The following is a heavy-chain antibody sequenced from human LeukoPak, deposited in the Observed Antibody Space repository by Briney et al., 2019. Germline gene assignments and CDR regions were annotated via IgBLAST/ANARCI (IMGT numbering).Heavy chain of an antibody. Sequence: GGSLRLSCAASGFTFSSYGMHWVRQAPGKGLEWVAVISYDGSNKYYADSVKGRFTISRDNSKNTLYLQMNSLRAEDTAVYYCARLGIAAAGGGYWGQGTLVTVSS. V-gene: IGHV3-30*03. CDR2: ISYDGSNK. D-gene: IGHD6-13*01. CDR3: ARLGIAAAGGGY. CDR1: GFTFSSYG. J-gene: IGHJ4*02.